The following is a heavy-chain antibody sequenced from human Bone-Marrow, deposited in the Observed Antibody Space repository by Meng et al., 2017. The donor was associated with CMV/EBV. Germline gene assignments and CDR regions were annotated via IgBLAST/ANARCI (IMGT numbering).Heavy chain of an antibody. J-gene: IGHJ5*02. CDR2: IIPIFGTA. CDR3: ASNSQGGNWFDP. D-gene: IGHD4-23*01. CDR1: GGTFSSYA. V-gene: IGHV1-69*05. Sequence: SVKVSCKASGGTFSSYAISWVRQAPGQGLEWMGGIIPIFGTANYAQKFQGRVTITTDESTSTAYMELSSLRPEDTAVYYCASNSQGGNWFDPWGQGTLVTVSS.